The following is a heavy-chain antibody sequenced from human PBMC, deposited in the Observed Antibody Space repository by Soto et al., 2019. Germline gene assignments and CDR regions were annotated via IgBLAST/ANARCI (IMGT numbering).Heavy chain of an antibody. Sequence: PGGSLRLSCAASGFTFEDYAMHWVRQGPGKGLEWVSGISWNSGKTGYADSVKGRFTISRDNAKNSLYLQMDSLRAEDTALYYCAKDQSILVRGLKLPDYWGQGTLVTVSS. CDR2: ISWNSGKT. CDR3: AKDQSILVRGLKLPDY. CDR1: GFTFEDYA. D-gene: IGHD3-10*01. V-gene: IGHV3-9*01. J-gene: IGHJ4*02.